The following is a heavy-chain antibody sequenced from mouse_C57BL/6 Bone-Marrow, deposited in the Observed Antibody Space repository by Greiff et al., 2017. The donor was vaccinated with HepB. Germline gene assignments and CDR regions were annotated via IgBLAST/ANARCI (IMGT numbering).Heavy chain of an antibody. CDR2: ISDGGSYT. J-gene: IGHJ1*03. V-gene: IGHV5-4*03. Sequence: EVKVVESGGGLVKPGGSLKLSCAASGFTFSSYAMSWVRQTPEKRLEWVATISDGGSYTYYPDNVKGRFTISRDNAKNNLYPQMSHLKSEDTAMYYCASYYYGSSSVWGTGTTVSVSS. CDR3: ASYYYGSSSV. CDR1: GFTFSSYA. D-gene: IGHD1-1*01.